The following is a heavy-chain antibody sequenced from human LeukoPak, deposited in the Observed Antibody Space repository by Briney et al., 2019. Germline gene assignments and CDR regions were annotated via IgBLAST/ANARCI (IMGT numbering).Heavy chain of an antibody. V-gene: IGHV3-11*01. CDR2: ISSSGSTI. J-gene: IGHJ4*02. D-gene: IGHD3-22*01. CDR3: ARERDYYDSSAYYYFDY. Sequence: GGSLRLSCAASGFSFSDYYMSWIRQAPGKGLEWVSYISSSGSTIYGADSVKGRFTISRDNAKNSLYLQMNSLRAEDTAVYYCARERDYYDSSAYYYFDYWGQGTLVTVSS. CDR1: GFSFSDYY.